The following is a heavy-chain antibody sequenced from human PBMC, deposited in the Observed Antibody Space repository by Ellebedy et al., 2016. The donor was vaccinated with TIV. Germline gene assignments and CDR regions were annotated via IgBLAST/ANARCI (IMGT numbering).Heavy chain of an antibody. CDR3: ARSIRGDYGDSDAFDI. Sequence: SETLSLTXTVSGGSISSYYWSWIRQPAGKGLEWIGRIYTSGSTNYNPSLKSRVTMSVDTSKNQFSLKLSSVTAADTAVYYCARSIRGDYGDSDAFDIWGQGTMVTVSS. D-gene: IGHD4-17*01. J-gene: IGHJ3*02. V-gene: IGHV4-4*07. CDR1: GGSISSYY. CDR2: IYTSGST.